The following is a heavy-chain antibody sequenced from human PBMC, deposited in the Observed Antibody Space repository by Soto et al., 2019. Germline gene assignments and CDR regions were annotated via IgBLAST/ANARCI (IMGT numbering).Heavy chain of an antibody. Sequence: EVQLVESGGGLVQPGGSLRLSCAASGFTFSSYSMNWVRQAPGKGLEWVSYISSSSSTIYYADSVKGRFTISRDNAKNSPCLQMNSLRDEDTAVYYCAADPVSKLQFLEWLLGGLDYWGQGTLVTVSS. CDR1: GFTFSSYS. V-gene: IGHV3-48*02. CDR2: ISSSSSTI. J-gene: IGHJ4*02. D-gene: IGHD3-3*01. CDR3: AADPVSKLQFLEWLLGGLDY.